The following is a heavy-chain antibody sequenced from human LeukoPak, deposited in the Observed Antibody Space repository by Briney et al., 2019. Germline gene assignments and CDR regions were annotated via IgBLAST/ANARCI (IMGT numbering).Heavy chain of an antibody. CDR2: INYGGTT. J-gene: IGHJ4*02. CDR1: GDSISSSGYS. V-gene: IGHV4-39*01. CDR3: ARYVVSVSAKYYFDY. Sequence: SETLSLTCTVSGDSISSSGYSWSWIRQHPGKELEWIASINYGGTTYYNPSLRGRVTTSVDTSKNQFSLRLSSVTAADTAVYFSARYVVSVSAKYYFDYWGQGSLVTVSS. D-gene: IGHD3-16*01.